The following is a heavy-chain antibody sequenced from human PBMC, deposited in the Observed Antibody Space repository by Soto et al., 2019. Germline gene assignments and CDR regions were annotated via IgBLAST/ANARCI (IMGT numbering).Heavy chain of an antibody. V-gene: IGHV1-69*02. D-gene: IGHD2-2*03. Sequence: QVQLVQSGAEVKKPGSSVKVSCKASGGTFSSYTISWVRQAPGQGLEWMGRIIPILGIANYAQKFQGRVTITADKSTSTAYMELSRLRSEDTAAYYCASGYCSRTSCPFDYWGQGTLVTVSS. CDR1: GGTFSSYT. CDR3: ASGYCSRTSCPFDY. J-gene: IGHJ4*02. CDR2: IIPILGIA.